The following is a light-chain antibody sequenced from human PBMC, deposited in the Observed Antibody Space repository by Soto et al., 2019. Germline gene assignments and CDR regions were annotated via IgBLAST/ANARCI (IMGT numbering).Light chain of an antibody. Sequence: EIVLTQSPGTLSLSPGERATLSCRASQSVSSSYLAWYQQKPGQAPRLLIYGASSRATGIPDRFSGSGSGTDFTLTISRLEPEDFAVYYCQQYSMSPLAFGQGTRLEIK. CDR3: QQYSMSPLA. CDR1: QSVSSSY. CDR2: GAS. J-gene: IGKJ5*01. V-gene: IGKV3-20*01.